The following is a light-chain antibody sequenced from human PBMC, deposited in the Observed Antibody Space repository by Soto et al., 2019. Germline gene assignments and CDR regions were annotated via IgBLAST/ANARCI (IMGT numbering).Light chain of an antibody. V-gene: IGKV1-39*01. CDR2: GAF. CDR1: HTFSSF. J-gene: IGKJ2*01. Sequence: DIQMTQSPSSLSASVGDRVTITCRASHTFSSFLNWYQQKRGKPPTLLIYGAFNLRRGVPSRFAGSGGGAEFRLTISSLQPGDFATYYCQQTYSPPFTFCQGTSLELK. CDR3: QQTYSPPFT.